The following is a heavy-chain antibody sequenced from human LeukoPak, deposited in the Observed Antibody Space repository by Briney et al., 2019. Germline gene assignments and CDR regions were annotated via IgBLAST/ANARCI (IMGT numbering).Heavy chain of an antibody. CDR1: GGSISSGSYY. J-gene: IGHJ6*02. CDR2: IYTGGST. D-gene: IGHD5-24*01. V-gene: IGHV4-61*02. CDR3: ARADGYYYYGMDV. Sequence: PSETLSLTCTVSGGSISSGSYYWSWIRQPAGKGLEWIGRIYTGGSTNYNPSLKSRVTISVDTSKNQFSLKLSSVTAADTAVYYCARADGYYYYGMDVWGQGTTVTVSS.